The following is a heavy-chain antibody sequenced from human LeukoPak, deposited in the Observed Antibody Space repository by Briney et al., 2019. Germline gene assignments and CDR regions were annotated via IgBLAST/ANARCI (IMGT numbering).Heavy chain of an antibody. CDR1: GGSISSSRYY. J-gene: IGHJ4*02. CDR3: ARLTDY. V-gene: IGHV4-39*01. CDR2: IYYSGSA. Sequence: PGDSLSLTCTVSGGSISSSRYYWGWIRQPPGKGLEWIGRIYYSGSADYNPSLKSRVTIAVDTSKNQFSLKLTSVTAADTAVYYCARLTDYWGQGTLVTVSS.